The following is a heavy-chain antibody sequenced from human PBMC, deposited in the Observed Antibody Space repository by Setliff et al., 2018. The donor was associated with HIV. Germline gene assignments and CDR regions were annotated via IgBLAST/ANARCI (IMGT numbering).Heavy chain of an antibody. D-gene: IGHD3-3*01. CDR3: ARQPPGFLQPKDAFDI. Sequence: GASLKISCKGSGYSFTTYWIGWVRQMPGKGLEWMGIIYPGDSDTKYSPSFQGQVLISADNSVNTAYLLWISLKASDSAIYYCARQPPGFLQPKDAFDIWGQGTKVTVSS. CDR1: GYSFTTYW. CDR2: IYPGDSDT. V-gene: IGHV5-51*01. J-gene: IGHJ3*02.